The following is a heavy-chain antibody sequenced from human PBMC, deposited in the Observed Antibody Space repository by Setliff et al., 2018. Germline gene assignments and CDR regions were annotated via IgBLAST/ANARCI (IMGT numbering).Heavy chain of an antibody. CDR1: GGSISSHY. CDR2: IYYSGST. J-gene: IGHJ4*02. D-gene: IGHD3-9*01. CDR3: ARTLYDYDILTGPGYYFDY. Sequence: SETLSLTCTVSGGSISSHYWSWIRQPPGKGLEWIGYIYYSGSTNYNPSLKSRVTISVDTSKNLFSLKLSSVTAADTAVYYCARTLYDYDILTGPGYYFDYWGQGTLVTVSS. V-gene: IGHV4-59*11.